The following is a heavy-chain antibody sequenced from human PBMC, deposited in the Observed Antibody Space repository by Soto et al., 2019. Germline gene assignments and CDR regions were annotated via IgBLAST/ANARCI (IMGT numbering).Heavy chain of an antibody. CDR2: IIPILGIA. J-gene: IGHJ3*02. CDR3: AMLRGDFAFYI. Sequence: QVQLVQSGTEVKKPGSSVKVSCKASGGTFSSYTISWVRQAPGQGLEWMGRIIPILGIANYAQKFQGRVTITAHKSTSTAYMELSSLRSEDTAVYYSAMLRGDFAFYIWGQETMVTVSS. D-gene: IGHD3-16*01. CDR1: GGTFSSYT. V-gene: IGHV1-69*02.